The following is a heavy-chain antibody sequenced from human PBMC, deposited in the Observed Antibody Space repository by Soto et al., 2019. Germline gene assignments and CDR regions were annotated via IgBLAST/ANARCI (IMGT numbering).Heavy chain of an antibody. V-gene: IGHV3-21*01. Sequence: GGSLRLSCAASGFTFSSYSMNWVRQAPGKGLEWVSSISSSSSYIYYAESVKGRFTISRDNAKNSLYLQMNSLRAEDTAVYYCASPCSSTSCYDRYAFDIWGQGTMVTVSS. CDR3: ASPCSSTSCYDRYAFDI. J-gene: IGHJ3*02. CDR2: ISSSSSYI. D-gene: IGHD2-2*01. CDR1: GFTFSSYS.